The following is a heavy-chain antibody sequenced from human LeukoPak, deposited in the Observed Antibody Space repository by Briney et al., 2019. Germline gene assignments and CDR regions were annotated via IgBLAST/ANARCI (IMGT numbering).Heavy chain of an antibody. Sequence: ASVKVSCKASGYTFTSYGISWVRQAPGQGLEWMGIINPSGGSTSYAQKFQGRVTMTRDTSTSTVYMELSSLRSEDTAVYYCARDLREEGFLEFKNAFDIWGQGTMVTVSS. CDR1: GYTFTSYG. CDR3: ARDLREEGFLEFKNAFDI. V-gene: IGHV1-46*01. D-gene: IGHD3-3*01. CDR2: INPSGGST. J-gene: IGHJ3*02.